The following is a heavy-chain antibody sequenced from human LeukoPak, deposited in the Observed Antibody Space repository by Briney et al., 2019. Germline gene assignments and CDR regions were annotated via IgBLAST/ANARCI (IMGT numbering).Heavy chain of an antibody. CDR2: IIPIIGTA. Sequence: SVKVSCKASGGTFSSYAISWVRQAPGQGLEWMGGIIPIIGTANYAQKFQGRVTITANESTSTAYMELSSLRSEDTAVYYCARVYERRGAYDIWGQGTMVTVSS. CDR1: GGTFSSYA. D-gene: IGHD1-1*01. J-gene: IGHJ3*02. CDR3: ARVYERRGAYDI. V-gene: IGHV1-69*01.